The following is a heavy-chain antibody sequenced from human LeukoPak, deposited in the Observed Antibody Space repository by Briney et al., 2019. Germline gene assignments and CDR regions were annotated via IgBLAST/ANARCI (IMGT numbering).Heavy chain of an antibody. D-gene: IGHD1-26*01. CDR1: GFTFSSYG. J-gene: IGHJ6*02. V-gene: IGHV3-30*02. CDR2: IRYDGSNK. Sequence: PGGSLRLSCAASGFTFSSYGMHWVRQAPGKGLEWVAFIRYDGSNKYYADSVKGRFTISRDNSKNTLYLQMNSLRAEDTAVYYCAKGRSGPYYYYGMDVWGQGTTVTVSS. CDR3: AKGRSGPYYYYGMDV.